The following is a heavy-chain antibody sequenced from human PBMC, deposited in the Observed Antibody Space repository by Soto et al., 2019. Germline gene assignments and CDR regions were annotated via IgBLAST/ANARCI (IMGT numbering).Heavy chain of an antibody. CDR3: ARSYFYADRTGAYHVFDP. D-gene: IGHD2-8*02. V-gene: IGHV4-38-2*01. Sequence: SETLSLTCGVSGYSISRGYYWAWIRQATGKGLEWIGSIAPSGSTLYNPSLTSRVAISVDTSKNEFFLNLTSVTAAYTAVDFCARSYFYADRTGAYHVFDPWGQGTLVTVSS. CDR2: IAPSGST. CDR1: GYSISRGYY. J-gene: IGHJ5*02.